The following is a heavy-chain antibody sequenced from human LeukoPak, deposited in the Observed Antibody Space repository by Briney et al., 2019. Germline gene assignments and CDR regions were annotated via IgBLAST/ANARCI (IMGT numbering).Heavy chain of an antibody. CDR3: ARDRSSSGWYPGW. D-gene: IGHD6-19*01. V-gene: IGHV3-30-3*01. J-gene: IGHJ4*02. Sequence: GGSLRLSCAASGFTFSSYAMHWVRQAPGKGLGWVAVISYDGSNKYYADSVKGRFTISRDNSKNTLYLQMNSLRAEDTAVYYCARDRSSSGWYPGWWGQGTLVTVSS. CDR2: ISYDGSNK. CDR1: GFTFSSYA.